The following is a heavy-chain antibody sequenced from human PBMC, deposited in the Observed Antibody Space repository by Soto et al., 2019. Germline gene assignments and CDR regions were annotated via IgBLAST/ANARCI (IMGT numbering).Heavy chain of an antibody. CDR3: TTLPLDY. Sequence: GGSLRLSCAASGFNFTKAWMTWVRQAPGKGLEWVGRIRSKTDGGTTDFAAPVKGRFSISRDDSKKTMFLQMNSLKTEDTAVYYCTTLPLDYWGQGILVTVSS. J-gene: IGHJ4*02. V-gene: IGHV3-15*01. CDR1: GFNFTKAW. CDR2: IRSKTDGGTT.